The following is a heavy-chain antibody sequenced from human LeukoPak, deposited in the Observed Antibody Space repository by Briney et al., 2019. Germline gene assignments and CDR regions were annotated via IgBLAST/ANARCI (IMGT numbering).Heavy chain of an antibody. CDR1: VLTFSSYW. CDR2: INSDGGST. J-gene: IGHJ4*02. D-gene: IGHD4/OR15-4a*01. V-gene: IGHV3-74*01. CDR3: ARRAGAYSHPYDY. Sequence: GGSLRLTCAASVLTFSSYWMSWVRQAPEKGLVWVSRINSDGGSTSYADSVKGRFTISRDNAKNTLYLQMNSLRAEDTAVYYCARRAGAYSHPYDYWGQGTLVTVSS.